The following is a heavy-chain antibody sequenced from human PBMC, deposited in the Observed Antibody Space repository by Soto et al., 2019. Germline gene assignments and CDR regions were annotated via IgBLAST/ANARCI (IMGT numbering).Heavy chain of an antibody. CDR1: GGSISTYY. CDR2: VYYSGST. CDR3: ARRCNDDWYFAL. D-gene: IGHD1-1*01. J-gene: IGHJ2*01. Sequence: QVQLQESGPGLVKPSETLSLTCTVSGGSISTYYWSWVRQPPGKRLEWIGYVYYSGSTNYNPSLKSRVTISVDSSKKRSSLNLNSVTAADTAVYYCARRCNDDWYFALWCRGTLVTVSS. V-gene: IGHV4-59*08.